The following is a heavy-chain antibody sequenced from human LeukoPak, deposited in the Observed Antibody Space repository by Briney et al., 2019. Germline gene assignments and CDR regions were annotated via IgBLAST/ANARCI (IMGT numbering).Heavy chain of an antibody. CDR2: INPNSGGT. V-gene: IGHV1-2*02. Sequence: VASVKVSCKASGYTFTGYYMHWVRQAPGQGLEWMGWINPNSGGTNYAQKFQGRVTMTRDTSISTAYMELSRLRSDDTAVYYCARDRTYYGSGSYSYWGQGTLVTVSS. CDR1: GYTFTGYY. J-gene: IGHJ4*02. D-gene: IGHD3-10*01. CDR3: ARDRTYYGSGSYSY.